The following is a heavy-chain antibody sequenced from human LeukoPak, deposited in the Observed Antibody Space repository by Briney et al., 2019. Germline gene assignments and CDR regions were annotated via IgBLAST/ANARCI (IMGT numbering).Heavy chain of an antibody. CDR3: ARDRYYGTGSYYHPFDY. V-gene: IGHV1-18*01. J-gene: IGHJ4*02. Sequence: ASVKVSCKASGYTFTTYGITWARQAPGQGLEWMGWISAYNGNTDYAQKFQGRVTMTTDTSTSTAYMDLGGLRSDDTAVYYCARDRYYGTGSYYHPFDYWGQGTLVTVSS. CDR1: GYTFTTYG. CDR2: ISAYNGNT. D-gene: IGHD3-10*01.